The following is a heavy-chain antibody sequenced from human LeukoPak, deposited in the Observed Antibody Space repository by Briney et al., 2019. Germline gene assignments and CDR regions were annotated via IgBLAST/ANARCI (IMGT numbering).Heavy chain of an antibody. CDR1: GFTFSSYA. J-gene: IGHJ3*02. CDR3: AKDQSYYYDTREAFDI. Sequence: GRSLRLSCAASGFTFSSYAMSWVRQSPGKGLEWVSAISGSGGSTYYADSVKGRFTISRDNSKNTLYLQMNSLRAEDTAVYYCAKDQSYYYDTREAFDIWGQGTMVTVSS. CDR2: ISGSGGST. V-gene: IGHV3-23*01. D-gene: IGHD3-22*01.